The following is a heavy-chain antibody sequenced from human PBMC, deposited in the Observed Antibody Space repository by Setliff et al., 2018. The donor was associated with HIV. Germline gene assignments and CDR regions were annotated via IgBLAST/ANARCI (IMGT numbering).Heavy chain of an antibody. CDR1: RTTFSGYG. V-gene: IGHV3-33*03. CDR2: ISFDGSSK. D-gene: IGHD3-3*01. J-gene: IGHJ4*02. Sequence: GGSLRLSCRGFRTTFSGYGLNWVRQAPGKGLEWEAVISFDGSSKYYADSVKGRFTISRDNAKNTLYLQMNNLRGEDTAIYYCATSNYYDTRGYYIRGHDYWGQGIRVTVSS. CDR3: ATSNYYDTRGYYIRGHDY.